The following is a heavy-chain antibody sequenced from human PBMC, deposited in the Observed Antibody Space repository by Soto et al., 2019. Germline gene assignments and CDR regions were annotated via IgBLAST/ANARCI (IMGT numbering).Heavy chain of an antibody. D-gene: IGHD6-25*01. CDR2: IYYDGST. V-gene: IGHV4-59*01. Sequence: SETLSLTCTVSGGSISTYYWSWIRQPPGKGLEWIGYIYYDGSTSYNPSLRSRVTIYVDTSKNQFYLILSSVTSADTAVYYCARDQLSSGLYVWFDPWGQGTLVTVSP. J-gene: IGHJ5*02. CDR1: GGSISTYY. CDR3: ARDQLSSGLYVWFDP.